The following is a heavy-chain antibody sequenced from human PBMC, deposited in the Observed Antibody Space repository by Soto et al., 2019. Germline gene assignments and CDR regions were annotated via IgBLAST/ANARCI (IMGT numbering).Heavy chain of an antibody. Sequence: KVSCTSSGYPFTSYDIHWVRQATGRWIEWMGCINQDSGNRGYAQKFQGKVTMTTDTYRSTAYMGLSGLRSDDTAMYYWAKGNWRGYCSDTTCYPINYWGQGTLVTVSS. CDR3: AKGNWRGYCSDTTCYPINY. V-gene: IGHV1-8*01. J-gene: IGHJ4*02. D-gene: IGHD2-2*03. CDR1: GYPFTSYD. CDR2: INQDSGNR.